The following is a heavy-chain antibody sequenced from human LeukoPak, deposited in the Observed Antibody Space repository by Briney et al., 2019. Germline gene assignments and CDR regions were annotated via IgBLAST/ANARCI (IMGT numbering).Heavy chain of an antibody. Sequence: GGSLRLSCAASGFTFSSYAMSWVRQAPGKGLEWVSAISGSGGSTYYADSVKGRFTISRDNSKNALYLQMNSLRAEDTAVYYCAKDPSSSHKAYYFDYWGQGTLVTVSS. D-gene: IGHD6-6*01. CDR3: AKDPSSSHKAYYFDY. CDR1: GFTFSSYA. J-gene: IGHJ4*02. CDR2: ISGSGGST. V-gene: IGHV3-23*01.